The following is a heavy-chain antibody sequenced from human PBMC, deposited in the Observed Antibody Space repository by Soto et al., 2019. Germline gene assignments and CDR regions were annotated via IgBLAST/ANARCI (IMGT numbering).Heavy chain of an antibody. D-gene: IGHD6-13*01. CDR3: ARDSAAAAGIFDY. CDR2: INPNSGGT. J-gene: IGHJ4*02. Sequence: QVQLVQSGAEVKKPGASVKVSCKASGYTFTGYYMHWVRQAPGQGLEWMGWINPNSGGTNYAQKFQGWVTMTRDTFISTAYMELSRLRADDTAVYYWARDSAAAAGIFDYWGQGTLVTVSS. CDR1: GYTFTGYY. V-gene: IGHV1-2*04.